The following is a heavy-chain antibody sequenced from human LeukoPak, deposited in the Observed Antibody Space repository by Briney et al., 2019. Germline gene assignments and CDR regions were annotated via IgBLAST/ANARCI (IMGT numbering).Heavy chain of an antibody. D-gene: IGHD3-22*01. CDR3: ARALNYYDSSGYYQYYFDY. J-gene: IGHJ4*02. CDR2: IYSGGST. CDR1: GFTVSSNY. Sequence: SGGSLRLSCAASGFTVSSNYMSWVRQAPGKGLEWVSVIYSGGSTYYADSVKGRFTISRDNSKNTLYLQMNSLRAEDTAVYYCARALNYYDSSGYYQYYFDYWGQGTLVTVSS. V-gene: IGHV3-53*01.